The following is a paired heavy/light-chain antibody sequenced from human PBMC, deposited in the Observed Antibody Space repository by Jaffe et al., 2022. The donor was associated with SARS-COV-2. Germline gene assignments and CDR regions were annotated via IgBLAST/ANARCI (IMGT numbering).Light chain of an antibody. V-gene: IGKV4-1*01. J-gene: IGKJ2*01. CDR1: QSVLYTSNNKNY. CDR2: WAS. CDR3: QQYYSTPHT. Sequence: DTVMTQSPDSLAVSLGERATINCKSSQSVLYTSNNKNYLAWYQQKPGQPPKLLIYWASTRESGVPDRFSGSGSGTDFTLTISSLQAEDVAVYYCQQYYSTPHTFGQGTKLEIK.
Heavy chain of an antibody. J-gene: IGHJ2*01. CDR3: ARTYYDFWSGYYRPSDGDWYFDL. V-gene: IGHV4-61*02. D-gene: IGHD3-3*01. CDR1: GGSISSGSYY. CDR2: IYASGST. Sequence: QVQLQESGPGLVKPSQTLSLTCTVSGGSISSGSYYWSWIRQPAGKGLEWIGRIYASGSTNYNPSLRSRVTISVDTSKNQFSLKLSSVTAADTAVYYCARTYYDFWSGYYRPSDGDWYFDLWGRGTLVTVSS.